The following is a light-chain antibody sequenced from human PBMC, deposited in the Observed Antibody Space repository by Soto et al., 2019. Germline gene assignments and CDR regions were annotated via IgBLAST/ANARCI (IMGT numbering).Light chain of an antibody. V-gene: IGKV3-20*01. J-gene: IGKJ2*01. Sequence: EIVLTQSPGTLSLSPGERATLSCRASQSVSSSYLAWYQQTPGQAPRLLIYGASSMATGIPDRFSGGGSGTDFTLTISRLEPEDFAVYYCQQYGNSPRYTFGQGTKLEIK. CDR1: QSVSSSY. CDR2: GAS. CDR3: QQYGNSPRYT.